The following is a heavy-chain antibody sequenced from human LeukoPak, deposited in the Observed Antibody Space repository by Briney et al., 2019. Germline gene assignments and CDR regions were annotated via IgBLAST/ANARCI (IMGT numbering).Heavy chain of an antibody. CDR3: AKGDGYYYYGMDV. CDR2: ISFDGKNK. CDR1: GFTFSGYG. V-gene: IGHV3-30*18. J-gene: IGHJ6*02. Sequence: PGRSLRLSCAASGFTFSGYGMHWVRQAPGQGLEWVAVISFDGKNKYFADSVRGRFIISRDNSKNTLYLQMNSLRVEDTAVYYCAKGDGYYYYGMDVWGQGTTVTVSS.